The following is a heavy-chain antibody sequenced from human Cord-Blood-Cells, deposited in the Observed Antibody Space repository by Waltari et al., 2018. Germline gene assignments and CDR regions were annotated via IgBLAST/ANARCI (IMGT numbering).Heavy chain of an antibody. CDR2: IKQDGSEK. CDR1: GFTFSSYR. V-gene: IGHV3-7*01. CDR3: AREGYGDYYFDY. J-gene: IGHJ4*02. D-gene: IGHD4-17*01. Sequence: EVQLVESGGGLVQPGGSLRLSCAASGFTFSSYRMSRVRQAPGKGLEWVANIKQDGSEKYYVDSVKGRFTISRDNAKNSLYLQMNSLRAEDTAVYYCAREGYGDYYFDYWGQGTLVTVSS.